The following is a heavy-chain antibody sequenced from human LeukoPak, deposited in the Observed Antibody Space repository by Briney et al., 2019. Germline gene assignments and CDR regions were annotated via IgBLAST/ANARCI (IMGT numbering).Heavy chain of an antibody. D-gene: IGHD6-13*01. CDR2: ISYDGGNI. V-gene: IGHV3-30*04. CDR3: AKGPLRGTAAAIDY. J-gene: IGHJ4*02. CDR1: GFTFSSYS. Sequence: GSLGLSRATFGFTFSSYSMPRVRQAPGKGLGGVAGISYDGGNIHYPDSVKGRFTISRDISTDTLWLQMGSLRTEDTAVYYCAKGPLRGTAAAIDYWGQGTLVTVSS.